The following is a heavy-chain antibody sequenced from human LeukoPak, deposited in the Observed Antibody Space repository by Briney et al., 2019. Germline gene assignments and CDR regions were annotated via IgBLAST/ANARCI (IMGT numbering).Heavy chain of an antibody. Sequence: PSETLSLTCAVSGYSISSGYYWGWIRQPPGKGLEWIGSIYHSGSTHYNPSLKSRVTISVDTSKNQFSLKLSSVTAADTAVYYCARGEAAAYHDAFDIWGQGTMVTVSS. CDR2: IYHSGST. CDR3: ARGEAAAYHDAFDI. CDR1: GYSISSGYY. D-gene: IGHD6-13*01. J-gene: IGHJ3*02. V-gene: IGHV4-38-2*01.